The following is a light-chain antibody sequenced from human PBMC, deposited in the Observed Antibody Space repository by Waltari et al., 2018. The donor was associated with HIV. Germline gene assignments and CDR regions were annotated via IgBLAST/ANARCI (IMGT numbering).Light chain of an antibody. CDR3: QQYGSSAPLT. CDR2: GTS. Sequence: EIVLTQSPGALSSSPGERATLSCRASQSVSSSHLAWYQQRPGQAPRLLMYGTSSRATGIPDRFSGSGSGTDFTLTISRLEPEDFAVYYCQQYGSSAPLTFGGGTKVEIK. J-gene: IGKJ4*01. CDR1: QSVSSSH. V-gene: IGKV3-20*01.